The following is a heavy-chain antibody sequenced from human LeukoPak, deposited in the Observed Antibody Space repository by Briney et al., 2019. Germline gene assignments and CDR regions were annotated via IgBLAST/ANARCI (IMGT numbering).Heavy chain of an antibody. J-gene: IGHJ4*02. V-gene: IGHV3-21*01. CDR3: ARRYYYDSSGYWVFDY. D-gene: IGHD3-22*01. CDR2: ISSSSSYI. CDR1: GFTFSSYS. Sequence: GGSLRLSCAASGFTFSSYSMNWVRQAPGKGLEWVSSISSSSSYIYYADSVKGRFTISRDNAKNSLYLQMNSLRAEDTAVYYCARRYYYDSSGYWVFDYWGQGTLVTVSS.